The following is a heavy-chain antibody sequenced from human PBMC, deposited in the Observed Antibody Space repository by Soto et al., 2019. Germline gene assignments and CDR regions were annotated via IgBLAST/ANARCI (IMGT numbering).Heavy chain of an antibody. J-gene: IGHJ4*02. D-gene: IGHD2-15*01. CDR3: ARSDCSGGSCYSARLY. Sequence: GGSLRLSCAASGFTFSNYWMHWVRQAPGKGLVWVSRINNDGSSTDYADSVKGRFTISRNNAKNTLYLQMNSLRAEDTAVYYCARSDCSGGSCYSARLYCGQETLVTVSS. CDR2: INNDGSST. V-gene: IGHV3-74*01. CDR1: GFTFSNYW.